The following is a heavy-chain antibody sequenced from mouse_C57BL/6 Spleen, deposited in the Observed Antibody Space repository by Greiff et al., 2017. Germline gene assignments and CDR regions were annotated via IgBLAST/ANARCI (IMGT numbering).Heavy chain of an antibody. CDR1: GYSFTGYY. Sequence: VHVKQSGPELVKPGASVKISCKASGYSFTGYYMNWVKQSPEKSLEWIGEINPSTGGTTYNQKFKAKATLTVDKSSSTAYMQLKSLTSEDSAVYYCARTPGGRRIDYWGQGTTLTVSS. CDR2: INPSTGGT. J-gene: IGHJ2*01. V-gene: IGHV1-42*01. CDR3: ARTPGGRRIDY.